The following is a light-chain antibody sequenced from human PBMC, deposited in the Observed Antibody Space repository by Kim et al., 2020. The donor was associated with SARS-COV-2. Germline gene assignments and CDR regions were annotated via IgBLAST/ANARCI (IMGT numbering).Light chain of an antibody. CDR2: GAS. CDR1: QSVSTK. Sequence: SPGERALLSCRASQSVSTKLAWYQQKPGQAPRPLISGASTRATGVPARFSGSGSGTEFTLTITSLQSEDFAVYYCQQYDTWPPLTFGGGTKVDIK. CDR3: QQYDTWPPLT. J-gene: IGKJ4*01. V-gene: IGKV3-15*01.